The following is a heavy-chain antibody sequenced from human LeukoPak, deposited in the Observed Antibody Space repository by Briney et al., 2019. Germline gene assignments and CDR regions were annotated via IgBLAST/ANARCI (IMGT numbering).Heavy chain of an antibody. J-gene: IGHJ4*03. V-gene: IGHV3-7*04. Sequence: GGSLRLSCAPSGFTFSNHWMSWVRQAPGKGLEWVANIKRDGSETHYVDSVKGRFTISRDNAKNSLYLQMSSLRAEDTALYYCARDAGTFDWSGGYFDCWGQGTLVTVSS. CDR3: ARDAGTFDWSGGYFDC. CDR1: GFTFSNHW. D-gene: IGHD3-9*01. CDR2: IKRDGSET.